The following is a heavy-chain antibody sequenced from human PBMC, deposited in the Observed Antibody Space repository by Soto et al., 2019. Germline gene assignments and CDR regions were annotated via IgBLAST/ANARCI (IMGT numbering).Heavy chain of an antibody. Sequence: ASVKVSCKVSGYTLTELSMHWVRQAPGKGLEWMGGFDPEDGETIYAQKCQGRVTMTEDTSTDTAYMELSSLRSEDTAVYYCATTIYYYDSSGFDYWGQGTLVTVSS. J-gene: IGHJ4*02. CDR2: FDPEDGET. V-gene: IGHV1-24*01. CDR3: ATTIYYYDSSGFDY. D-gene: IGHD3-22*01. CDR1: GYTLTELS.